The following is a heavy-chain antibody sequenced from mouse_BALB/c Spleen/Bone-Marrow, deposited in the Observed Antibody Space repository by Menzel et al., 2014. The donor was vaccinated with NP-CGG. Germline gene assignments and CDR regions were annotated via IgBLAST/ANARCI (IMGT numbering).Heavy chain of an antibody. CDR1: GDSITSGY. CDR2: ISYSGNT. D-gene: IGHD2-3*01. Sequence: EVMLVESGPSLVKPSQTLSLTCSVTGDSITSGYWNWIRKFPGNKLEYMGYISYSGNTYYNPSLKSRISITRDTSKNQYSLQLNSVPTEDTATYYCSTYDGYCFDYWGQGSTLTVSS. CDR3: STYDGYCFDY. J-gene: IGHJ2*01. V-gene: IGHV3-8*02.